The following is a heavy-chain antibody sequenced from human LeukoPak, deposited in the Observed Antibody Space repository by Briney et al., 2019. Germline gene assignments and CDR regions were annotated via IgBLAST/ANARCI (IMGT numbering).Heavy chain of an antibody. CDR2: INPNSGGT. D-gene: IGHD5-12*01. CDR3: ARVLSRSLHIDDFDY. J-gene: IGHJ4*02. CDR1: GYTFTGYY. V-gene: IGHV1-2*02. Sequence: GASVKVSCKASGYTFTGYYMHWVRQAPGQGLEWMGWINPNSGGTNYAQKFQGRVTMTRDTSISTAYMELSRLRSDDTAVYYCARVLSRSLHIDDFDYWGQGTLVTVSS.